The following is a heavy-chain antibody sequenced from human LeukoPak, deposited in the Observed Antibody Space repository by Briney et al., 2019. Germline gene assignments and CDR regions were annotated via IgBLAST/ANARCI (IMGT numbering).Heavy chain of an antibody. J-gene: IGHJ3*02. CDR1: GYTFTIYA. V-gene: IGHV1-3*01. D-gene: IGHD3-22*01. Sequence: ASVKVSCKASGYTFTIYAMHWVRQAPGQRLEWMGWINAGNGDTKYSQKFQGRVTITRDTSASTAYMELNSLRAEDTAVYYCARDYHYYDSPGAFDIWGQGTMVTVSS. CDR3: ARDYHYYDSPGAFDI. CDR2: INAGNGDT.